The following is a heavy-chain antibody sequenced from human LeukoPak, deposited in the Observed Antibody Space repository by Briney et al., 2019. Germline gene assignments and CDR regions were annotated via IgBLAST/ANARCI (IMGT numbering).Heavy chain of an antibody. CDR3: ARSPEPRSIDY. CDR2: IYYSVST. D-gene: IGHD1-14*01. CDR1: GGSISSYY. J-gene: IGHJ4*02. V-gene: IGHV4-59*01. Sequence: SSETLSLTCTVSGGSISSYYWSWIRQPPGKGLEWIGYIYYSVSTNYNPSLKSRVTISVDTSKNQFSLKLSSVTAADTAVYYCARSPEPRSIDYWGQGTLVTVSS.